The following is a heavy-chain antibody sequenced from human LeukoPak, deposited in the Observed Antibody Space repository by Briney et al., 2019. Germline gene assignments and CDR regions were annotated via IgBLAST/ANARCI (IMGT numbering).Heavy chain of an antibody. D-gene: IGHD2-2*01. V-gene: IGHV4-39*01. Sequence: PSETLSLTCTVSGGSISSSSYYWGWIRQPPGQGLEWIGSIYYSGSTYYNPSLKSRVTISVDTSKNQFSLKLSSVTAADTAVYYCARHAVVPAYYFDYWGQGTLVTVSS. CDR1: GGSISSSSYY. J-gene: IGHJ4*02. CDR2: IYYSGST. CDR3: ARHAVVPAYYFDY.